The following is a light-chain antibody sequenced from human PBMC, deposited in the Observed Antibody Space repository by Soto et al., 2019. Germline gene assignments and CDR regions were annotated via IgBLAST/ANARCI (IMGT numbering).Light chain of an antibody. J-gene: IGKJ2*03. CDR1: QSISTW. CDR3: QQYSRYSYS. CDR2: EAS. V-gene: IGKV1-5*01. Sequence: DIPMTQSPPTLSASVGDRVTFTCRASQSISTWLAWYQQKPGKAPNLLIYEASTLQTGVPSRFSGSGSGTEFTLTISSLQPDDVATYYCQQYSRYSYSFGPGTKLEI.